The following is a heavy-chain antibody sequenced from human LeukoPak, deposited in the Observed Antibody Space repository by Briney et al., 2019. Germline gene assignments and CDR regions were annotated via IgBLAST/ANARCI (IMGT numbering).Heavy chain of an antibody. J-gene: IGHJ4*02. CDR1: GFTFSSYG. V-gene: IGHV3-30*18. CDR3: AKLNPPPYDY. Sequence: PGGSLRLSCAASGFTFSSYGMHWVRQAPGKGLEWVAVISYDGSNKYYADSVKGRFTISRDNSKNTLYLQMNSLRAEDTAVYYCAKLNPPPYDYWGQGTLDTVSS. CDR2: ISYDGSNK.